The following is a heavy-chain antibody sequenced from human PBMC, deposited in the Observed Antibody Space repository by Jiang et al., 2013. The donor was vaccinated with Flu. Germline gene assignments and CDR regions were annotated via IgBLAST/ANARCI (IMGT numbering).Heavy chain of an antibody. J-gene: IGHJ6*03. D-gene: IGHD3-22*01. V-gene: IGHV3-11*01. CDR3: ARTIKMIDYYHMDV. Sequence: VQLVESGGGLVKPGGSLRLSCAASGFTFDYYMTWVRQAPGKGLEWISHISSSSSIIFYADSVKGRFTISRDNAKNSLYLQMNILRAEDTAVYYCARTIKMIDYYHMDVWGKGTTVTVSS. CDR1: GFTFDYY. CDR2: ISSSSSII.